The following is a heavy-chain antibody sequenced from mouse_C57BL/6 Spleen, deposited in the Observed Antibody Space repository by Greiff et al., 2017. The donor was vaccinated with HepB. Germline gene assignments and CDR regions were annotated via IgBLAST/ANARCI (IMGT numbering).Heavy chain of an antibody. D-gene: IGHD2-1*01. J-gene: IGHJ3*01. CDR1: GYTFTNYG. V-gene: IGHV1-81*01. CDR3: GRGDGIRFAC. CDR2: IYPRSGNT. Sequence: VQLQQSGAELVRPGASVKLSCKASGYTFTNYGISWVKQRTGQGLEWIGEIYPRSGNTYYNEKFKGKATITADKSSNTAYMELRSLTSEDSAVYVCGRGDGIRFACWGHGTLVTVDA.